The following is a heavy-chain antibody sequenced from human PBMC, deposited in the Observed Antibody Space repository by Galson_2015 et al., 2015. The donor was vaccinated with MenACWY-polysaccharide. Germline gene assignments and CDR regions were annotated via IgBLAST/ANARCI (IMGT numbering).Heavy chain of an antibody. J-gene: IGHJ4*02. D-gene: IGHD2-2*01. V-gene: IGHV3-74*01. CDR2: INSDASII. CDR1: GFTFSSHW. CDR3: ARDRVDVPVIEAHTIFDY. Sequence: SLRLSCAASGFTFSSHWMHWVRQAPGEGRVWVSRINSDASIINYADTGKGRFTISRDNAKNTLDLENKSRRAEDTAIYFCARDRVDVPVIEAHTIFDYWGQGVLVTVSS.